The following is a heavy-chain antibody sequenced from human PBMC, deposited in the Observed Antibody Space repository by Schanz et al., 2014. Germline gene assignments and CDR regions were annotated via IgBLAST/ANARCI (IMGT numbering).Heavy chain of an antibody. Sequence: EVQLVESGGGLVQPGGSLRLSCAASGFTFSSYAMSWVRQAPGKGLEWVSAISGSGGSTYYADSVKGRFTISRDNAKNSLYLEMNSLRAEDTALYYCARDRRNADLDYWGQGTLVTVSP. CDR1: GFTFSSYA. V-gene: IGHV3-23*04. CDR3: ARDRRNADLDY. J-gene: IGHJ4*02. D-gene: IGHD1-1*01. CDR2: ISGSGGST.